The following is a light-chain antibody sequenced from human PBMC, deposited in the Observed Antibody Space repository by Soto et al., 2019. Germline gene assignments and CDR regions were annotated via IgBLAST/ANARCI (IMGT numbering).Light chain of an antibody. J-gene: IGLJ2*01. Sequence: QSVLTQPPSASGTPGQRVTVSCSGSSPNVGSNTVNWYQSLPGTAPKLLIYSNDQRPSGVPDRFSGSKSGTSASLAISGLQSEDEAGYYCAAWDDSLNAVVFGGGTKLTVL. CDR2: SND. CDR3: AAWDDSLNAVV. CDR1: SPNVGSNT. V-gene: IGLV1-44*01.